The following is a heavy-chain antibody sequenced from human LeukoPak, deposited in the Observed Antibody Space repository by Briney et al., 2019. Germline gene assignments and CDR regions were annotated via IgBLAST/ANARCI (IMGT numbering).Heavy chain of an antibody. V-gene: IGHV4-59*11. CDR3: ARRSFFGWFDP. Sequence: SETLSLTCTVSGGSISSHYWSWIRQPPGKGLEWIGYIYYSGSTNYNPSLKSRVTISVDTSKNQFSLKLSSGTAADTAVYYCARRSFFGWFDPWGQGTLVTVSS. D-gene: IGHD3-10*01. J-gene: IGHJ5*02. CDR2: IYYSGST. CDR1: GGSISSHY.